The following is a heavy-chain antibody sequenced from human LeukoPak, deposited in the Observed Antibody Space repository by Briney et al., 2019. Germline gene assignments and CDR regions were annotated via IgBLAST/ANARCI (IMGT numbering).Heavy chain of an antibody. CDR3: ARESQNVDTAPFID. CDR1: GGSISSHY. CDR2: IYYSGST. J-gene: IGHJ4*02. V-gene: IGHV4-59*11. D-gene: IGHD5-18*01. Sequence: SETLSLTCTVSGGSISSHYWNWIRQPPGKGLEWIGYIYYSGSTNYNPSLKSRVTISVDTSKNQFSLRLSTVTAADTAVYYCARESQNVDTAPFIDWGQGTLVTVSS.